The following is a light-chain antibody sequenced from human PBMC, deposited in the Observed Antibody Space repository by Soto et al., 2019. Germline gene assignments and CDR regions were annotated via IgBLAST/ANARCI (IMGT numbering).Light chain of an antibody. CDR3: QQYNNWPET. V-gene: IGKV3-15*01. CDR2: GAS. J-gene: IGKJ1*01. CDR1: QSVNTKY. Sequence: EIVLTQSPGTLSLSPGDRATLSCRASQSVNTKYLAWYQQKPGQAPRLLIYGASTRATGIPARFSGSGSGTEFTLTISSLQSEDFAVYYCQQYNNWPETFGQGIKVDIK.